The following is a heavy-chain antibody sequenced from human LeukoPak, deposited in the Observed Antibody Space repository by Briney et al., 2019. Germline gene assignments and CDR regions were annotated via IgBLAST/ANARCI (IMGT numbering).Heavy chain of an antibody. D-gene: IGHD5-12*01. J-gene: IGHJ6*04. CDR1: GGSISSYY. Sequence: PSETLSLTCTVSGGSISSYYWSWIRQPPGKGLEWIGYIYYSGSTNYNPSLKSRVTISVDTSKNQFSLKLSSVTAADTAVYYCARDFPYSGYDTDPNVWGKGTTVTISS. CDR2: IYYSGST. CDR3: ARDFPYSGYDTDPNV. V-gene: IGHV4-59*01.